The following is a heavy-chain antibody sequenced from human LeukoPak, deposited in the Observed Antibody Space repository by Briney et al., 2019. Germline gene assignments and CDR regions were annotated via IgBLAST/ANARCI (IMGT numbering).Heavy chain of an antibody. V-gene: IGHV1-8*01. D-gene: IGHD3-22*01. CDR3: ARLSQTPDYYSNGGYYYLGY. CDR1: SYTFTSYD. J-gene: IGHJ4*02. Sequence: GASVKVSCKTSSYTFTSYDINWVREAAGQGLEWMGWMNPKTGRIGFAQKFQGRLTMTRDTSIRTAYMDQSSLRSEDTAVYYCARLSQTPDYYSNGGYYYLGYWGQGTPVTVSS. CDR2: MNPKTGRI.